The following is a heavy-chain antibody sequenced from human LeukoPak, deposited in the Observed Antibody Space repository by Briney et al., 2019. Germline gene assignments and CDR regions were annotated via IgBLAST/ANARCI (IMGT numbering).Heavy chain of an antibody. CDR1: GYTFTSYG. V-gene: IGHV1-18*01. Sequence: ASVEVSCKASGYTFTSYGISWVRQAPGQGLEWMGWISAYNGNTNYAQKLQGRVTMTTDTSTSTAYMELRSLRSDDTAVYYCAREQYSSGWRSFDYWGQGTLVTVSS. D-gene: IGHD6-19*01. J-gene: IGHJ4*02. CDR3: AREQYSSGWRSFDY. CDR2: ISAYNGNT.